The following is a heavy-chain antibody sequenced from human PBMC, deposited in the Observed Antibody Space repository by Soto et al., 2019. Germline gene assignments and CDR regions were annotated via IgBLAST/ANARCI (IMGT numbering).Heavy chain of an antibody. CDR1: GGSISSGGYY. D-gene: IGHD3-10*01. CDR2: IYYSGST. CDR3: ARDGVRGVISTDWYFDL. J-gene: IGHJ2*01. Sequence: QVQLQESGPGLVKPSQTLSLTCTVSGGSISSGGYYWSWIRQHPGKGLEWIGYIYYSGSTYYNPSLTSRVTISVDTSKNQFSLKLSSVTAADTAVYYCARDGVRGVISTDWYFDLWGRGTLVTVSS. V-gene: IGHV4-31*03.